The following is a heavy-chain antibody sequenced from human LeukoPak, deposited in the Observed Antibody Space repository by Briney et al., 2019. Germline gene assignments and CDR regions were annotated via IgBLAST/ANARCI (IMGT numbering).Heavy chain of an antibody. CDR3: ARQVSSSWFQYYFDY. V-gene: IGHV4-59*08. D-gene: IGHD6-13*01. J-gene: IGHJ4*02. Sequence: SETLSLTCTVSGGSISSYYWSWIRQPPGKGLEWIGYIYYSGSTNYNPSLKSRVTISVDTSKNQFSLKLSSVTAADTAVYYCARQVSSSWFQYYFDYWGQGTLVTVSS. CDR1: GGSISSYY. CDR2: IYYSGST.